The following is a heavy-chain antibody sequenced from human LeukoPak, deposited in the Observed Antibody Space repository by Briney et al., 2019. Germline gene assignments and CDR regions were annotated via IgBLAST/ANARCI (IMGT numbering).Heavy chain of an antibody. J-gene: IGHJ4*02. CDR2: IYYGGST. V-gene: IGHV4-59*01. D-gene: IGHD6-19*01. CDR1: GTSISSYY. Sequence: SETLSLTCTVSGTSISSYYWSWIRQPPGKGLEWIAYIYYGGSTNYDPSLKSRVTVSVDTSQSQFSLKLSSVTAADTAVYYCARTFRGGWYYFDYWGQGTLVTVSS. CDR3: ARTFRGGWYYFDY.